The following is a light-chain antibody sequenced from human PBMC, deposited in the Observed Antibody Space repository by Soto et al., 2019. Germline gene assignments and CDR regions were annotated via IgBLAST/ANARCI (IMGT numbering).Light chain of an antibody. CDR3: QQRSNWPT. Sequence: EILLTQSPGTLSLSPGDRATLSCRASQSLSRSSLAWYQQKPGQAPRLLIYAASIRATGIPARFSGSGSGTDFTLTISSLEPEDFAVYFCQQRSNWPTFGQGTRLEIK. V-gene: IGKV3-11*01. CDR1: QSLSRSS. J-gene: IGKJ5*01. CDR2: AAS.